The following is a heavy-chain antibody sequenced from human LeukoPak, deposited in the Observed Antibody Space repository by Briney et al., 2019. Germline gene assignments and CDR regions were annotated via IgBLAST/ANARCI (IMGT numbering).Heavy chain of an antibody. CDR1: GFTFSSCA. CDR2: ISNDGSNK. Sequence: GGSLRLSCAASGFTFSSCAMHWVRQAPGKGLEWVAVISNDGSNKNYADSVKGRFTISRDTSKNTLYLQMNSLRAEDTAVYYCARVGYYSSGPFSYFDYWGQGTLVTVSS. V-gene: IGHV3-30-3*01. D-gene: IGHD3-10*01. CDR3: ARVGYYSSGPFSYFDY. J-gene: IGHJ4*02.